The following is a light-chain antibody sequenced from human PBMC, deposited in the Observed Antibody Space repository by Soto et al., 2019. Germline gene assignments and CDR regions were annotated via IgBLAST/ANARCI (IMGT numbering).Light chain of an antibody. Sequence: QSVLTQPASVSGSPGQSITISCTGASSDVGSYNLVSWYLQHPGKAPKLMIYEVTKRPSGVSNRFSGSKSGDTASLTISGLQAEDEADYYCCSYAGSNTPYVFGTGTQLTVL. V-gene: IGLV2-23*02. CDR1: SSDVGSYNL. CDR2: EVT. J-gene: IGLJ1*01. CDR3: CSYAGSNTPYV.